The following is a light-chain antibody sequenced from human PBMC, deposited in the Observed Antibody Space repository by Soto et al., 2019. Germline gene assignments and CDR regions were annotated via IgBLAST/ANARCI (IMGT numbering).Light chain of an antibody. CDR2: EVT. CDR3: FSFTSHSSHYV. Sequence: QSALTQPASVSGSPGQSITISSTGPISDVGGHGYVSWYQQHPGKAPKLMIYEVTYRPSGVSDRFSGSKSGNTASLTISGLQAEDEADYYCFSFTSHSSHYVFGTGTKVTVL. V-gene: IGLV2-14*01. CDR1: ISDVGGHGY. J-gene: IGLJ1*01.